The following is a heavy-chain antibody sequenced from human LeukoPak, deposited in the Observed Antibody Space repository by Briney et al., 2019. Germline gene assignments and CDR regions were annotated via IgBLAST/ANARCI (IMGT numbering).Heavy chain of an antibody. Sequence: GESLKISCKASGYSFISYWIGWVRQMPGKGLEWMGIIYPGDSDTRYSPSFQGQVIVSADKSITTAYLQWSSLKASDTAMYYCARLNYYGSGSYHKNGFDIWGQGTMVTVSS. J-gene: IGHJ3*02. CDR2: IYPGDSDT. CDR1: GYSFISYW. V-gene: IGHV5-51*01. D-gene: IGHD3-10*01. CDR3: ARLNYYGSGSYHKNGFDI.